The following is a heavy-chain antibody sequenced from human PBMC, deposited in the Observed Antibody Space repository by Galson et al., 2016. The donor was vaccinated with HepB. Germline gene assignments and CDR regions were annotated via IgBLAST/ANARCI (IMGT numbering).Heavy chain of an antibody. CDR3: AREGIGGNNYDGMDV. Sequence: PLRLSCAASGFMFNSYAFHWVRQAPGKGLEWVAVISYDGSNDFYADYLKGRFTISRDNSKNTLYLQMNRLRDEDTAIYWCAREGIGGNNYDGMDVWGQGTTVTVSS. CDR2: ISYDGSND. CDR1: GFMFNSYA. J-gene: IGHJ6*02. V-gene: IGHV3-30*03. D-gene: IGHD6-13*01.